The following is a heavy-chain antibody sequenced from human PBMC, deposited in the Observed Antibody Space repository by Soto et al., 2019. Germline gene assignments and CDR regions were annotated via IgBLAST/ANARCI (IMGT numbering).Heavy chain of an antibody. V-gene: IGHV3-7*03. CDR2: IEEDGTEQ. D-gene: IGHD4-4*01. J-gene: IGHJ5*02. CDR3: ARTTSTVSYWLDP. CDR1: GFSFSGYW. Sequence: GGSLRLSCADSGFSFSGYWMSWVRQAPGKGPEWVANIEEDGTEQHYVDSVKGRFTISRDNSEDSLFLQMNNLRAEDSAIYYCARTTSTVSYWLDPLGPGAQLPVSS.